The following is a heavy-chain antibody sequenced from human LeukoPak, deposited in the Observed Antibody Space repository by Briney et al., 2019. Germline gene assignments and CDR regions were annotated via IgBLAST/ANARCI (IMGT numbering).Heavy chain of an antibody. V-gene: IGHV4-59*08. CDR1: GGSISSYY. J-gene: IGHJ4*02. D-gene: IGHD3-22*01. CDR2: FFYSGST. Sequence: SETLSLTCTVSGGSISSYYWSWIRQPPGKGLEWIGYFFYSGSTNYNPSLKSRVTMPVDTSKNQFSLKLSSVTAADTAVYYCARQNTDYYDSSGYYYVDCFDYWGQGTLVTVSS. CDR3: ARQNTDYYDSSGYYYVDCFDY.